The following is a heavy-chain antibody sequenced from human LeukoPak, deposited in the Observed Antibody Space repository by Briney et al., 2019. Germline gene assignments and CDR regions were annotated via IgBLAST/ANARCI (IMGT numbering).Heavy chain of an antibody. CDR2: INHSGST. Sequence: SETLSLTCGVYDGSLSGYYWSWIRQPPGKGLEWIGEINHSGSTNYNPSLKSRVTISVDTSKNQFSLKLNPVTAADTAVFYCARRSGWYAPDYWGQGTLVTVSS. CDR1: DGSLSGYY. D-gene: IGHD6-19*01. J-gene: IGHJ4*02. V-gene: IGHV4-34*01. CDR3: ARRSGWYAPDY.